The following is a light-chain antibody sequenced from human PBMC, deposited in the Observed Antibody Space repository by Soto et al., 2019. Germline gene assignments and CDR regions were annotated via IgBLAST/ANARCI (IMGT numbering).Light chain of an antibody. Sequence: QSVLTQTPSVSGAPGQKITMSCTGSSSNIGAGYDVHWYQQLPGAAPRLLIYAYNNRPSGVPDRFSASNSGTSASLAITGLQGEDEAVYYCQSYDTSLSGVIFGAGTKVTVL. CDR2: AYN. J-gene: IGLJ2*01. CDR1: SSNIGAGYD. V-gene: IGLV1-40*01. CDR3: QSYDTSLSGVI.